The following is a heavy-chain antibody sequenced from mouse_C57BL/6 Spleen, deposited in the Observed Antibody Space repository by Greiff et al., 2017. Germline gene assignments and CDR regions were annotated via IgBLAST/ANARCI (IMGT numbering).Heavy chain of an antibody. Sequence: QVQLQQSGAELVRPGASVTLSCKASGYTFTDYEMHWVKQTPVHGLEWIGAIEPETGGTAYNQKFKGKAILTADKSSSTAYMELRSLTSEDSAVYYCTRGGYGNYFDYWGQGTTLTVSS. V-gene: IGHV1-15*01. J-gene: IGHJ2*01. CDR1: GYTFTDYE. CDR2: IEPETGGT. CDR3: TRGGYGNYFDY. D-gene: IGHD2-10*02.